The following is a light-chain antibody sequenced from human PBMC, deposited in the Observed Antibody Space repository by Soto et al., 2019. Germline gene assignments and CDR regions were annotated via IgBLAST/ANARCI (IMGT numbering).Light chain of an antibody. Sequence: AIRMTQSPSSLSASTGDRVTITCRASQGISSYLAWYQQKPGKAPKLLIYAASTLQSGVPSRFSGSGSGTDFTLTISCLQSEDFATYYCQQYYSCPLTFGGGTEVDIK. CDR3: QQYYSCPLT. CDR1: QGISSY. J-gene: IGKJ4*01. CDR2: AAS. V-gene: IGKV1-8*01.